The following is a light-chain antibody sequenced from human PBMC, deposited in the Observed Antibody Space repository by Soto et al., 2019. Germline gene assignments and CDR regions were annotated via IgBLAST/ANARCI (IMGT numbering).Light chain of an antibody. J-gene: IGKJ1*01. Sequence: IVLTQSPGTLSLSPWERATLSCRASQSVSNNYLAWYQQKPGQAPRLLVYGSSNRATGIPDRFSGSGSVRNFTLTIDRLESEDSAVYYCQQYDDSSVIFGQGTKVDIK. V-gene: IGKV3-20*01. CDR3: QQYDDSSVI. CDR2: GSS. CDR1: QSVSNNY.